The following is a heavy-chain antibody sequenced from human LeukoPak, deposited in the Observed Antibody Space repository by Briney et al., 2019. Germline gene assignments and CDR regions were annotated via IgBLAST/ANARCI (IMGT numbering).Heavy chain of an antibody. CDR1: GFTFSSYG. Sequence: GGSLRLSCAASGFTFSSYGMSWVRQASGKGLEWVGRIRSTANGYATAYAASVKGRFTISRDDSKNTAYLQMDSLKTEDTAVYYCTGNYYGSGSYADFDYWGQGTLVTVSS. D-gene: IGHD3-10*01. V-gene: IGHV3-73*01. CDR3: TGNYYGSGSYADFDY. CDR2: IRSTANGYAT. J-gene: IGHJ4*02.